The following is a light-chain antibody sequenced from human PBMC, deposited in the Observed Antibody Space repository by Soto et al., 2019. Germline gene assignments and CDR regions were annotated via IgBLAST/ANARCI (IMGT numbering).Light chain of an antibody. CDR2: GAS. Sequence: EIVLTQSPGTLSLSPGERATLSCRASQTVSSSYLAWYQQKPGQAPRLLIYGASRRATGIPDRFSGTGSGTDFTLTISRLEPEDFVVYYCQQYGSSLLTFGPGTKVDIK. J-gene: IGKJ3*01. CDR1: QTVSSSY. V-gene: IGKV3-20*01. CDR3: QQYGSSLLT.